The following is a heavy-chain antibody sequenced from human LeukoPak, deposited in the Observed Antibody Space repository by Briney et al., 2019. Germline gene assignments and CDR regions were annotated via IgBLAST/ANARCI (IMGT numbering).Heavy chain of an antibody. Sequence: SETLSLTCAVYGGSFSGYYWSWIRQPPGKGLEWIGEINHSGSTNYNPSLKSRVTISVDTSKNQFSLKLSSVTAADTAVYYCARAPGMCSSTSCYSYYFDYWGQGTLVTVSS. V-gene: IGHV4-34*01. CDR2: INHSGST. D-gene: IGHD2-2*01. CDR3: ARAPGMCSSTSCYSYYFDY. CDR1: GGSFSGYY. J-gene: IGHJ4*02.